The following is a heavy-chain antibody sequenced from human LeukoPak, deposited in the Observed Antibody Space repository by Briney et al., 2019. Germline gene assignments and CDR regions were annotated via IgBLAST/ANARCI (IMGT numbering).Heavy chain of an antibody. D-gene: IGHD5-24*01. CDR3: ARSRGWLQSHPLGY. V-gene: IGHV4-34*01. CDR2: IHHSGST. CDR1: GGSFSGYY. Sequence: SETLSLTCAVYGGSFSGYYWSWIRQPPGKGLGCIGEIHHSGSTNYNPSLKSRVTLSVDTSKNQFSLKLSSVTAADTAVYYCARSRGWLQSHPLGYWGQGTLVTVSS. J-gene: IGHJ4*02.